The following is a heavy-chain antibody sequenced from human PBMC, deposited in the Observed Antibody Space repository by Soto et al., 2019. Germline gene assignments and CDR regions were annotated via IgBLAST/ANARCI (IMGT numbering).Heavy chain of an antibody. D-gene: IGHD3-10*01. CDR1: GGTFSSYT. V-gene: IGHV1-69*08. J-gene: IGHJ3*02. Sequence: QVQLVQSGAEVKKPGSSVKVSCKASGGTFSSYTISWVRQAPGQGLERMGRIIPILGIANYAQKFQGRVTITADKSTSTAYMELSSLRSEDTAVYYCARDSGVLLWFGEAFDIWGQGTMVTVSS. CDR3: ARDSGVLLWFGEAFDI. CDR2: IIPILGIA.